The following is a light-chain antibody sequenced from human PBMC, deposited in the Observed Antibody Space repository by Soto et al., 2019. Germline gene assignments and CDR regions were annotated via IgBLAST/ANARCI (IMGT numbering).Light chain of an antibody. J-gene: IGKJ2*01. CDR3: QHLNDYRYT. V-gene: IGKV1-9*01. Sequence: DIQLTQSPSFLSASVGDRVTITCRASQAISSSLAWYQHNPGKAPKLLIYAASILQNGVPSSFSCSGSGTEFTLTSSSLQPEDFAIYYCQHLNDYRYTFGQGTKVEIK. CDR2: AAS. CDR1: QAISSS.